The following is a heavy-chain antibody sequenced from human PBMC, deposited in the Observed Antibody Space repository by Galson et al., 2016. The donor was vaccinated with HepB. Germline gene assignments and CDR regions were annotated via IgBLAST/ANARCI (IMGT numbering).Heavy chain of an antibody. CDR3: ARALYDSSGYYTDY. J-gene: IGHJ4*02. D-gene: IGHD3-22*01. V-gene: IGHV3-21*01. Sequence: SLRLSCAASGFSFSSFGMNWVRQAPGKGLEWVSSISGSGYFIYYTDSVKGRFTISRDNARNSLYLQMNSLRAEDTAVYYCARALYDSSGYYTDYWGQGTLVTVSS. CDR1: GFSFSSFG. CDR2: ISGSGYFI.